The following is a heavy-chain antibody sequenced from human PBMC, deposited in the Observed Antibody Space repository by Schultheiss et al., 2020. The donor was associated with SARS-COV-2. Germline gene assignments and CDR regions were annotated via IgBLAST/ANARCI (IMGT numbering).Heavy chain of an antibody. CDR2: IGTAGDP. CDR3: AKDQGVSAAGNLLWAFDI. J-gene: IGHJ3*02. V-gene: IGHV3-23*01. CDR1: GFTFSSYA. Sequence: GGSLRLSCAASGFTFSSYAMHWVRQAPGKGLEWVSAIGTAGDPYYPGSVKGRFTISRDNSKNTLYLQMNSLRAEDTAVYYCAKDQGVSAAGNLLWAFDIWGQGTMVTVSS. D-gene: IGHD6-13*01.